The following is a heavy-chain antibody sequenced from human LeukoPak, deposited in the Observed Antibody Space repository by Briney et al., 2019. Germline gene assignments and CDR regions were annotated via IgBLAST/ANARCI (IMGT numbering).Heavy chain of an antibody. CDR3: ARDPSYDSSGYPNWFDP. J-gene: IGHJ5*02. D-gene: IGHD3-22*01. V-gene: IGHV1-18*01. CDR1: GYTFTSYG. CDR2: ISAYNGNT. Sequence: ASVKVSCKASGYTFTSYGITWVRLAPGQGLEWMGWISAYNGNTNYAQMFQGRVTMTTDTSTNTAYMELRSLRADDTAMYYCARDPSYDSSGYPNWFDPWGQGTLATVSS.